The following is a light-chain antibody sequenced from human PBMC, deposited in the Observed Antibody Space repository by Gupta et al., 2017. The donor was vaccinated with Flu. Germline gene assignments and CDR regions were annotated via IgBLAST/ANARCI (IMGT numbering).Light chain of an antibody. CDR2: EVS. J-gene: IGLJ1*01. V-gene: IGLV2-14*01. CDR3: SSYTSSSTYV. CDR1: SSDVGGYNY. Sequence: QSALTQPASVSGSPGQSITVFCTGTSSDVGGYNYVSWYQQHPGKAPKLMIYEVSSRPSGVSNRFSGSKSGNTASLTISGLQAEDEADYYCSSYTSSSTYVFGTGTKVTVL.